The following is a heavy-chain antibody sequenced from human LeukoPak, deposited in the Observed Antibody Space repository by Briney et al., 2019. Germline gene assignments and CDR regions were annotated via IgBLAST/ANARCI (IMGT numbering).Heavy chain of an antibody. CDR3: AKEAGLWFGELPYFDY. D-gene: IGHD3-10*01. Sequence: PGGSLRLSCAASGFTFSSYAMSWVRQAPGKGLEWVSAISGSGGSTYYADSVKGRFTISRDNSKNTLYQQMNSLRAEDTAVYYCAKEAGLWFGELPYFDYWGQGTLVTVSS. V-gene: IGHV3-23*01. J-gene: IGHJ4*02. CDR1: GFTFSSYA. CDR2: ISGSGGST.